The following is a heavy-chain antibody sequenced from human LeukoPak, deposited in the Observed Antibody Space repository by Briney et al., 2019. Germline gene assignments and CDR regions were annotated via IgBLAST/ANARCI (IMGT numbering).Heavy chain of an antibody. Sequence: ASVKVSCKASGYTFTGYYMHWVRQAPGQGLEWMGWINPNSGGTNYAQKFQGRVTMTRDTSISTAYMELSRLRSDDTAVYYCARDDGCGGPFDYWGQGTLVTVSS. V-gene: IGHV1-2*02. CDR3: ARDDGCGGPFDY. CDR1: GYTFTGYY. D-gene: IGHD4-23*01. CDR2: INPNSGGT. J-gene: IGHJ4*02.